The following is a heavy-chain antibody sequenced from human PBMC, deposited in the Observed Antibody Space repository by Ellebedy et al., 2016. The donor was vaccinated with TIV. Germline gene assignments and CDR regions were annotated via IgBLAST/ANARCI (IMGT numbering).Heavy chain of an antibody. Sequence: MPSETLSLTCTVSGGSISSYYWSWIRQSPGKRLEWIGYIQNSGSTKYNPSLKSRVTMSLDTSKNQFSLKVKSVTAADTAMYYCAKGSAADRRWFDPWGQGTLVTVSS. V-gene: IGHV4-59*01. J-gene: IGHJ5*02. CDR1: GGSISSYY. D-gene: IGHD6-13*01. CDR3: AKGSAADRRWFDP. CDR2: IQNSGST.